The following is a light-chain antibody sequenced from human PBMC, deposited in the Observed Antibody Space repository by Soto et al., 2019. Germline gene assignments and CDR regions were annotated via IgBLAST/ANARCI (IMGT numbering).Light chain of an antibody. J-gene: IGKJ4*01. CDR1: QDIGSA. V-gene: IGKV1D-13*01. CDR2: IAS. Sequence: AIQLTQSPSSLSASVGDRVTITCRASQDIGSAVAWYQQIPGKAPNLLIYIASRLQSGVPSRFSGSGSGTDFTLTISSLQPEDFAIYYCQQFNNYPFTFGGGTKVDI. CDR3: QQFNNYPFT.